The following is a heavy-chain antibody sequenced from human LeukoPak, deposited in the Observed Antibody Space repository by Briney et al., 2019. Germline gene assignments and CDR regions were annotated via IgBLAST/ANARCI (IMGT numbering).Heavy chain of an antibody. CDR1: GFTFDDYA. J-gene: IGHJ4*02. D-gene: IGHD3-22*01. CDR2: ISWDGGST. V-gene: IGHV3-43D*03. CDR3: AKDINSGEYDSSGKDY. Sequence: GGSLRLSCAASGFTFDDYAMHWVRQAPGKGLEWVSLISWDGGSTYYADSVKGRFTISRGNSKNSLYLQMNSLRAEDTALYYCAKDINSGEYDSSGKDYWGQGTLVTVSS.